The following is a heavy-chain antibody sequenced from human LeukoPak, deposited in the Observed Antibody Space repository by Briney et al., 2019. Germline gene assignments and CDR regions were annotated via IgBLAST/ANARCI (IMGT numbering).Heavy chain of an antibody. CDR1: GFTFSSYV. CDR2: ISYDGSNT. V-gene: IGHV3-30*14. J-gene: IGHJ4*02. D-gene: IGHD6-13*01. CDR3: ARAGPSSSWHQFDY. Sequence: GTSLRLSCAASGFTFSSYVMHWVRQAPGKGLEWVALISYDGSNTYYADSVKGRFTISRDNSKNTLYLQMNSLRAEDTAVYYCARAGPSSSWHQFDYWGQGTLVTVSS.